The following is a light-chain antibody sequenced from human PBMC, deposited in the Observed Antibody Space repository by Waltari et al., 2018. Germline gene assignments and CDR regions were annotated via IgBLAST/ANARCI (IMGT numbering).Light chain of an antibody. CDR3: SSYTGSSALVV. J-gene: IGLJ2*01. V-gene: IGLV2-14*03. CDR1: PIDIGSYNY. Sequence: QSALTQPASVSGSPGQSITISCSGSPIDIGSYNYVSWYQQHPGKAPKLIIFDVNRRPSGVSNRFSGSKSGLTASLTISGLQAEDEAEYYCSSYTGSSALVVFGGGTKLSVL. CDR2: DVN.